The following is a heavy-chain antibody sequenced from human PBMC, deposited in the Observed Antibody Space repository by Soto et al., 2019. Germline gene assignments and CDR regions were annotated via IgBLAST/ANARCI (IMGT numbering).Heavy chain of an antibody. D-gene: IGHD1-1*01. CDR2: INPNSGGT. Sequence: QVQLVQSGAEVKKPGASVKVSCKAYGYTFTGYYMHWVRQAPGQGLEWMGWINPNSGGTNYAQKFQGWVTMSRDTPIKRDYKELSRLRSDETAVYYCARMSLMENRSYWYFDLWGRGTLVTVSS. J-gene: IGHJ2*01. V-gene: IGHV1-2*04. CDR1: GYTFTGYY. CDR3: ARMSLMENRSYWYFDL.